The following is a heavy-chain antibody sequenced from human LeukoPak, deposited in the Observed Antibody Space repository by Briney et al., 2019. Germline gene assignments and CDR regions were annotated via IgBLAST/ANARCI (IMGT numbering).Heavy chain of an antibody. J-gene: IGHJ4*02. CDR2: MALSDGPI. CDR3: ARDVSLVVGASDF. Sequence: GGSLRLSCAASGFTFSTYAMAWVRRAPGRGLEWVSTMALSDGPINYADSVRGRFTISRDDSKNTLYLHINSLRAEDTAIYYCARDVSLVVGASDFWGQGTPVTVSS. V-gene: IGHV3-23*01. CDR1: GFTFSTYA. D-gene: IGHD2-15*01.